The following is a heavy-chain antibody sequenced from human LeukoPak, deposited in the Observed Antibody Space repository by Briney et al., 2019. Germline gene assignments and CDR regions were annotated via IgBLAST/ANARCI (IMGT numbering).Heavy chain of an antibody. CDR1: GGSISSYY. J-gene: IGHJ3*02. V-gene: IGHV4-59*01. D-gene: IGHD4-17*01. CDR2: IYYSGST. Sequence: SETLSLTCTVSGGSISSYYWSWIRQRPGKGLEWIGYIYYSGSTNYNPSLKSRVTISVDTSKNQFSLKLSSVTAADTAVYYCARVLTVSRAFDIWGQGTMVTVSS. CDR3: ARVLTVSRAFDI.